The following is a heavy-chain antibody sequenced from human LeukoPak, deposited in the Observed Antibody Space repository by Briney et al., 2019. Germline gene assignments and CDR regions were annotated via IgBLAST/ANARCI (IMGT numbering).Heavy chain of an antibody. V-gene: IGHV1-18*01. D-gene: IGHD6-13*01. Sequence: GASVKVSCKTSGYTFSSYGITWVRQAPGQGLEWMGWISGYNGNTNYAQKFQGRVTMTTDTSTSTAYMELRSLRTDDTAVYYCARDGYSSSWPYYFDYWGQGTLVTVSS. CDR3: ARDGYSSSWPYYFDY. J-gene: IGHJ4*02. CDR2: ISGYNGNT. CDR1: GYTFSSYG.